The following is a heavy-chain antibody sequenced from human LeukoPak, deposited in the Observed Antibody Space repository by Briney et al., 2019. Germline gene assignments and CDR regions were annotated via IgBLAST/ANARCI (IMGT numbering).Heavy chain of an antibody. D-gene: IGHD2-2*01. CDR3: ARAEQYQLLLH. CDR2: ISAYNGNT. V-gene: IGHV1-18*01. J-gene: IGHJ4*02. CDR1: GYTFTSYG. Sequence: ASVKVSCKSSGYTFTSYGITWVRQAPGQGLEWMGWISAYNGNTNYAQKLQGRVTMTTDTSTSTAYLDLRSLRSDDTAVYYCARAEQYQLLLHWGQGTLVTVSS.